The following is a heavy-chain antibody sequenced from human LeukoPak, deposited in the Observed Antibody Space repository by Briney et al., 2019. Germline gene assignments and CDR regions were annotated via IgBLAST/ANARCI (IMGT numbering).Heavy chain of an antibody. V-gene: IGHV1-8*01. CDR3: ARDVQGAYCSSTSCYNWFDP. J-gene: IGHJ5*02. CDR1: GYTFTSYD. Sequence: ASVKVSCKASGYTFTSYDINWVRQATGQGLEWMGWMNPNSGNTGYAQKFQGRVTMTRNTSISTAYMELSSLRSEDTAVYYCARDVQGAYCSSTSCYNWFDPWGQGTLVTVSS. CDR2: MNPNSGNT. D-gene: IGHD2-2*01.